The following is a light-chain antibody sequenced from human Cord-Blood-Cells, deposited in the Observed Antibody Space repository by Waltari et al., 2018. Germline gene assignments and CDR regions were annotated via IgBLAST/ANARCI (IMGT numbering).Light chain of an antibody. J-gene: IGLJ2*01. Sequence: QSALTQPRPVSGSPGQSVTISCTGTSSDVGGYNYVPWYQQHPDKAPTLMIYDVSNLPSGVPDRLFGSKSGNTASLTISGLQAEDEADYYCCSYAGSYVVFGGGTKLTVL. CDR3: CSYAGSYVV. V-gene: IGLV2-11*01. CDR2: DVS. CDR1: SSDVGGYNY.